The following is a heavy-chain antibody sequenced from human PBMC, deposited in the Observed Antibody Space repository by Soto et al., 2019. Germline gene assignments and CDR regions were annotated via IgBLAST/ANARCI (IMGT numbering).Heavy chain of an antibody. J-gene: IGHJ4*02. D-gene: IGHD3-10*01. CDR2: IYPGDSDT. Sequence: PGESLKISCKGSGYSFTSYWIGWVRQMPGKGLEWMGIIYPGDSDTRYSPSFQGQVTISADKPISTAYLQWSSLKASDTAMYYCARSGSYYTTESDFDYWGQGTLVTVSS. CDR1: GYSFTSYW. V-gene: IGHV5-51*01. CDR3: ARSGSYYTTESDFDY.